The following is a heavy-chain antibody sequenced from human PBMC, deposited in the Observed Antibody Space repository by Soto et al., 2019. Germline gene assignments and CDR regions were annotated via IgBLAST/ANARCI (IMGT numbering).Heavy chain of an antibody. CDR3: ARLEGLATVSYYFVF. J-gene: IGHJ4*02. D-gene: IGHD2-21*01. V-gene: IGHV4-39*01. CDR2: IYFRGNT. Sequence: SETLSLTCSVSGDSINSDKYYLGWIRQPPGKGLEWIGSIYFRGNTYYNPSLQTRVTISLDKSKSQFSLKLNSVTAADSAVYFCARLEGLATVSYYFVFCGQGALVTVSS. CDR1: GDSINSDKYY.